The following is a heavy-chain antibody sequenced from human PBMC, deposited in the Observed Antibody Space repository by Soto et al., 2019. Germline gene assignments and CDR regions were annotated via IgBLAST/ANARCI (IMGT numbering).Heavy chain of an antibody. CDR2: IYHSGST. Sequence: QLQLQESGSGLVKPSQTLSLTCAVSGGSISSGGYSWSWIRQPPGKGLEWIGYIYHSGSTYYNPSRKSRVTISLDRSKNQFSLKLSSVTAADTAVYYCARGPDCGGDCYSYALGSWGQGTLVTVSS. CDR3: ARGPDCGGDCYSYALGS. D-gene: IGHD2-21*02. CDR1: GGSISSGGYS. J-gene: IGHJ4*02. V-gene: IGHV4-30-2*01.